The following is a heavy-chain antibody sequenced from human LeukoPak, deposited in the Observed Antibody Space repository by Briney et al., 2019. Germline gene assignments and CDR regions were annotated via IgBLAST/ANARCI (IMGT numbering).Heavy chain of an antibody. D-gene: IGHD4-11*01. Sequence: GASVKVSCKASGYTFTSHDINWVRQATGQGLEWMGWMNPNSGNTGYAQKFQGRVTITRNTSISTAYMELSSLRSEDTAETLCARSPAYSNYGAYYYYYMDVWGKGTTVTVSS. CDR1: GYTFTSHD. CDR3: ARSPAYSNYGAYYYYYMDV. J-gene: IGHJ6*03. V-gene: IGHV1-8*01. CDR2: MNPNSGNT.